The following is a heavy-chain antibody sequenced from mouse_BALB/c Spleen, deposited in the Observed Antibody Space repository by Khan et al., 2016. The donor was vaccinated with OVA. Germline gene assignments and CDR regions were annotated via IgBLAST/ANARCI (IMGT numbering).Heavy chain of an antibody. Sequence: EVELVESGGGLVQPGGSRKLSCAASGFTFSSFGMHWVRQAPKKGLEWVAYISSGSSTIYYVDTVKGRFTISRDSPKNTLFLQMTSLRSEDTAMYYCARPGGNFHWYFDVWGAGTSVTVSS. V-gene: IGHV5-17*02. J-gene: IGHJ1*01. CDR1: GFTFSSFG. D-gene: IGHD2-1*01. CDR3: ARPGGNFHWYFDV. CDR2: ISSGSSTI.